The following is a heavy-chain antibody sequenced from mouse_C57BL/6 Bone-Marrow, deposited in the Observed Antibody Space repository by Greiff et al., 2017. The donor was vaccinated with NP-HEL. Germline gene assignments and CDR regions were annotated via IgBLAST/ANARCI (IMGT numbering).Heavy chain of an antibody. CDR2: IWTGGGT. Sequence: QVQLQQSGPGLVAPSQSLSITCTVSGFSLTSYAISWVRQPPGKGLEWLGVIWTGGGTNYNSALKSRLSISKDNSKSQVFLKMNSLQTDDTARYYCARAPYYSNYYAMDYWGQGTSVTVSS. J-gene: IGHJ4*01. V-gene: IGHV2-9-1*01. CDR1: GFSLTSYA. CDR3: ARAPYYSNYYAMDY. D-gene: IGHD2-5*01.